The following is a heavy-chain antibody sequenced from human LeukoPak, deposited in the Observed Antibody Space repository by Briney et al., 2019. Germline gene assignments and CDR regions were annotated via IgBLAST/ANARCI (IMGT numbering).Heavy chain of an antibody. CDR3: AKAPLVGIAAAGGAFFY. V-gene: IGHV3-23*01. J-gene: IGHJ4*02. CDR2: ISGNGGST. Sequence: GGSLRLSCAASGFTFASHAMSWVRQAPGKGLEWVSAISGNGGSTYYADSVKGRFSISRDNSKNTLYLQMNSLRAEDTALYYCAKAPLVGIAAAGGAFFYWGQGTLVTVSS. CDR1: GFTFASHA. D-gene: IGHD6-13*01.